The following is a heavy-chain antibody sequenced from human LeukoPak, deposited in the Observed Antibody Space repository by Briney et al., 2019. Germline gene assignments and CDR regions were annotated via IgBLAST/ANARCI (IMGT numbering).Heavy chain of an antibody. V-gene: IGHV4-39*01. CDR1: GGSISSSSYY. CDR3: ARQGVYSGSFDY. D-gene: IGHD3-10*01. Sequence: SDPLSLTCTVSGGSISSSSYYWGWIRQPTGKGLVWIGSFYYRGSTYYIPSLKSRVSISVATSKNQFSLKLSSVAAADTAVYYCARQGVYSGSFDYWGQGTLVTVSS. CDR2: FYYRGST. J-gene: IGHJ4*02.